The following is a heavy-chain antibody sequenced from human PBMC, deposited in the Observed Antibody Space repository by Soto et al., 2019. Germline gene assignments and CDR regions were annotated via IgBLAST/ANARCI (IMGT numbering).Heavy chain of an antibody. D-gene: IGHD2-2*01. CDR2: INPNSGGT. CDR3: ATALSTVPAASNWFDP. Sequence: ASVKVSCKASGYTFTGYYMHWVRQAPGQGLEWMGWINPNSGGTNYAQKFQGWVTMTRDTSINTAYMELSSLRSEDTAVYYCATALSTVPAASNWFDPWGQGTLVTVSS. V-gene: IGHV1-2*04. CDR1: GYTFTGYY. J-gene: IGHJ5*02.